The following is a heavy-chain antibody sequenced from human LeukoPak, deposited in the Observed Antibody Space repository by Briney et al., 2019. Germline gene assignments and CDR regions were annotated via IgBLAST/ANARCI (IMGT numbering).Heavy chain of an antibody. Sequence: SGTLSLTCSDSGGSINNYYWSWIRQSQGKGLEWIGFVFSRGTTNYNPSFKSRVTMSVDTSKNQFSLRLSSVTAADTAVYFCARTWAAKWELPGQFDSWGQGTLVSVSS. J-gene: IGHJ4*02. D-gene: IGHD1-26*01. V-gene: IGHV4-59*08. CDR1: GGSINNYY. CDR2: VFSRGTT. CDR3: ARTWAAKWELPGQFDS.